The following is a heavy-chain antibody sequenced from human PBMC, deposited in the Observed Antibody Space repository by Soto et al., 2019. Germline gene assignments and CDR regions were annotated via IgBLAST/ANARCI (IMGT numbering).Heavy chain of an antibody. Sequence: EVQLLESGGGLVQPGGSLRLSCAASGFTFSNYAMSWVRQAPGKGLEWVSGISGNGGYTSYTDSVKGRFTISRDDSKNPLDLKKNSLRAEATALNYWAKNPSGTPKGGFDFWGQGAL. CDR1: GFTFSNYA. V-gene: IGHV3-23*01. CDR3: AKNPSGTPKGGFDF. D-gene: IGHD3-16*01. J-gene: IGHJ4*02. CDR2: ISGNGGYT.